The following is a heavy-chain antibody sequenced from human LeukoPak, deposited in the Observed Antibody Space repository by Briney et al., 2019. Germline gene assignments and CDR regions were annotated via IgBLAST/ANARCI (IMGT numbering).Heavy chain of an antibody. CDR2: IIPIFGTA. J-gene: IGHJ4*02. Sequence: GASVKVSCKASGGTFSSYAISWVRQAPGQGLEWMGGIIPIFGTANYAQKFQGRVTITTDESTSTAYMELSSPRSEDTAVYYCASTTYYYDSSGYSFDYWGQGTLVTVSS. CDR3: ASTTYYYDSSGYSFDY. CDR1: GGTFSSYA. V-gene: IGHV1-69*05. D-gene: IGHD3-22*01.